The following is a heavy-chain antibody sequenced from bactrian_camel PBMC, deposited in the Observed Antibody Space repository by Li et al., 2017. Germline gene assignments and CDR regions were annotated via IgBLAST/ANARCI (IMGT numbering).Heavy chain of an antibody. V-gene: IGHV3S67*01. J-gene: IGHJ4*01. CDR1: VFSNRCEYD. CDR2: INGGSA. D-gene: IGHD2*01. CDR3: GATWGGYCPHPQLPAARYAVNR. Sequence: DVQLVESGGGSAYTGGSLRLSCGPHVFSNRCEYDMTWYHQAPGKGRLFVVAINGGSAYYDDSVKGRFIISLDNANNTLYLQMTGLTSEDTGTYYCGATWGGYCPHPQLPAARYAVNRWGQGTQVTVS.